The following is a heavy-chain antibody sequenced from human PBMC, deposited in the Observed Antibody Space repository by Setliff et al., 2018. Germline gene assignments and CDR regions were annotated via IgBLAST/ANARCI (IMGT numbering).Heavy chain of an antibody. D-gene: IGHD3-22*01. CDR3: GGTAFGYYHYYSDF. CDR2: VYTSGVT. Sequence: SETLSLTCTVSGGSISDYYWSWIRQPAGKGLEWIGRVYTSGVTHDNPSLKSRLTMSVDMSKNQFSLKLTSVTAADTAVFYCGGTAFGYYHYYSDFWGQGTLVTVSS. J-gene: IGHJ4*02. CDR1: GGSISDYY. V-gene: IGHV4-4*07.